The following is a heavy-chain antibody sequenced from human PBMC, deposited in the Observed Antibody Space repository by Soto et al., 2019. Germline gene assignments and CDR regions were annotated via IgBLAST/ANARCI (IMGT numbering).Heavy chain of an antibody. CDR1: GYTFTSYY. CDR3: AKSIAAGYYYYGVDV. CDR2: INPSGGST. V-gene: IGHV1-46*01. D-gene: IGHD6-13*01. J-gene: IGHJ6*02. Sequence: GASVKVSCKASGYTFTSYYMHWVRQAPGQGLEWMGIINPSGGSTSYAQKFQGRFTISRDNSKNTVYLQMNSLRGEDTAVYYCAKSIAAGYYYYGVDVWGQGTTVTVSS.